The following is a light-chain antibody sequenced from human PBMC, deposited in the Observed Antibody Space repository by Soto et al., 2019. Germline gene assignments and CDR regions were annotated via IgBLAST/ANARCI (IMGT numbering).Light chain of an antibody. J-gene: IGKJ2*01. CDR1: QSISSW. CDR2: DAS. Sequence: DIQMTQSPSTLSASVGDRVTITCRASQSISSWLAWYQQKPGKAPKLLIYDASRLESGVPSRFCGSASGTEFTLTISSLQPDDFATYYCQQYNSYLYTFGQGTKLEIK. V-gene: IGKV1-5*01. CDR3: QQYNSYLYT.